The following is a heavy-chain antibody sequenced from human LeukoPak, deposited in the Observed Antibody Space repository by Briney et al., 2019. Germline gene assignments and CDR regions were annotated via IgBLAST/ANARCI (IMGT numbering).Heavy chain of an antibody. V-gene: IGHV4-39*01. CDR1: GDSIGSGPYF. J-gene: IGHJ4*02. Sequence: SETRSLTGTVSGDSIGSGPYFWGWIRQPPGKGLEWIGSMYYSGSTYYKPSLKSRVTISVDMSKNPLSLKVTSMTAADTAVYYCGRYGGNAGAYWGQGTLVTVSS. CDR3: GRYGGNAGAY. CDR2: MYYSGST. D-gene: IGHD5-12*01.